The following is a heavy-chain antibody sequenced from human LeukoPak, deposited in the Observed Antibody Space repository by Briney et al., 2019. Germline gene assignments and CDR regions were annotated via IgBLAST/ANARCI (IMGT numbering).Heavy chain of an antibody. Sequence: SETLSLTCAVYGGSFSGYYWSWIRQPPGEGLEWIGEINHSGSTNYNPSLKGRVTISVDTSKNQFSLKLSSVTAADTAVYYCARGRYCPNGVCPDYYYYMDVWGKGTTVTVSS. J-gene: IGHJ6*03. CDR2: INHSGST. D-gene: IGHD2-8*01. V-gene: IGHV4-34*01. CDR1: GGSFSGYY. CDR3: ARGRYCPNGVCPDYYYYMDV.